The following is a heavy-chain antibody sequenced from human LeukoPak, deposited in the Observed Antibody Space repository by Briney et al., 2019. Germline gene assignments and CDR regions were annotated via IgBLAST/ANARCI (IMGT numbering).Heavy chain of an antibody. V-gene: IGHV3-49*03. CDR2: IRSKAYGGTT. D-gene: IGHD1-26*01. Sequence: GGSLRLSCAASGFTFGDYAMSWFRQAPGKGLEWVGFIRSKAYGGTTEYAASVKGRFTISRDDSKSIAYLQMNSLKTEDTAVYYCTRDRVGATTRFNYWGQGTLVTVSS. J-gene: IGHJ4*02. CDR1: GFTFGDYA. CDR3: TRDRVGATTRFNY.